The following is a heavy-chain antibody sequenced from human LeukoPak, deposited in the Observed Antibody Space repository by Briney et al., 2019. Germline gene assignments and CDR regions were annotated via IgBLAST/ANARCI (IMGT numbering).Heavy chain of an antibody. D-gene: IGHD4-11*01. CDR2: ISAYNGNT. J-gene: IGHJ5*02. CDR3: ARGRATVTTHWFDP. V-gene: IGHV1-18*01. Sequence: GASVKVSCKASGYTFTTYGITWVRQAPGQGLEWMGWISAYNGNTNYAQKFQGRVTMTTDTSTSTAYMELSSLTSDDTAVYYCARGRATVTTHWFDPWGQGTLVIVSS. CDR1: GYTFTTYG.